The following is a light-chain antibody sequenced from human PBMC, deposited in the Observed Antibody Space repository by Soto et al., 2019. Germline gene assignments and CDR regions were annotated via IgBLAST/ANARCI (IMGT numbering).Light chain of an antibody. CDR2: AAS. J-gene: IGKJ3*01. CDR1: QDIEKW. Sequence: DIQLTQSPSSVSASVGDSINITCRASQDIEKWLAWYQQKPGRAPKVLIYAASHLESGVPSRFSGSGSGTEFSLTISSLQTEDFATYFCHQAGTFPFTFGPGTKWTSN. CDR3: HQAGTFPFT. V-gene: IGKV1-12*01.